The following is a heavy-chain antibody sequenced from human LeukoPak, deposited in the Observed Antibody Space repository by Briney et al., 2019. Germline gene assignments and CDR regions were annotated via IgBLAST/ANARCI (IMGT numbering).Heavy chain of an antibody. CDR1: GDSISSYY. V-gene: IGHV4-59*01. CDR3: ARGNPVATTGTKGGWFDP. D-gene: IGHD1-1*01. CDR2: IYDSGST. J-gene: IGHJ5*02. Sequence: SETLSLTCTVSGDSISSYYWSWIRQPPGKGLEWIGYIYDSGSTNYNPSLKSRVTISLDTSKNQFSLKLRPVTAADTALYYCARGNPVATTGTKGGWFDPWGQGTLVTVSS.